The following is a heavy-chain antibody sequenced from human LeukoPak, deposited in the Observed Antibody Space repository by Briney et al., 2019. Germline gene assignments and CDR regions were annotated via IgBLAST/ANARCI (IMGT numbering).Heavy chain of an antibody. J-gene: IGHJ5*02. D-gene: IGHD3-10*01. CDR2: IYYSGST. CDR3: ARLYGSGSYYLNNWFDP. CDR1: GGSISSSSYY. V-gene: IGHV4-39*01. Sequence: SETLSLTRTVSGGSISSSSYYWGWIRQPPGKGLEWIGSIYYSGSTYYNPSLKSRVTISVDTSKNQFSLKLSSVTAADTAVYYCARLYGSGSYYLNNWFDPWGQGTLVTVSS.